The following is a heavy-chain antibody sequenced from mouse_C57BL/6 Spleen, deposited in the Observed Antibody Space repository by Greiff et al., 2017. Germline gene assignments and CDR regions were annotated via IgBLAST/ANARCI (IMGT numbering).Heavy chain of an antibody. Sequence: EVQLVESGAELVRPGASVKLSCTASGFNIKDDYMHWVKQRPEQGLEWIGWIDPENGDTEYASKFQGKATITADTSSNTAYLQLSSLTSEDTAVYYCTTLLLRSDYFDYWGQGTTLTVSS. D-gene: IGHD1-1*01. CDR3: TTLLLRSDYFDY. CDR2: IDPENGDT. V-gene: IGHV14-4*01. CDR1: GFNIKDDY. J-gene: IGHJ2*01.